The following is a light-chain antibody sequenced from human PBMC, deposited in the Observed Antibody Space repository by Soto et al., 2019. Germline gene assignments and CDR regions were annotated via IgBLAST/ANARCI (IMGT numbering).Light chain of an antibody. J-gene: IGLJ1*01. CDR1: SSDIGVYDF. CDR2: QVN. CDR3: SSFAGSYSPYV. V-gene: IGLV2-8*01. Sequence: QSALTQPPSASGSPGQSVTISCTGTSSDIGVYDFVSWYQQHPGKAPKVIIYQVNKRPSGVPDRFSGSKSGNTASLTVSGLRPEDEADYFCSSFAGSYSPYVFGTGNKLTVL.